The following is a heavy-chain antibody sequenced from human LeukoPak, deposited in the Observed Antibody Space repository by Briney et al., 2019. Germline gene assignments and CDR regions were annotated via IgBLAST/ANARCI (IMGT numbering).Heavy chain of an antibody. Sequence: GGSLRLSCAASGFTFSSYGMSWVRQAPGKGLEWVSVIYSGGSTYYADSVKGRFTISRDNSKNTLYLQMNSLRAEDTAVYYCARHVSSWYLDYWGQGTLVTVSS. D-gene: IGHD6-13*01. CDR1: GFTFSSYG. V-gene: IGHV3-66*04. CDR2: IYSGGST. J-gene: IGHJ4*02. CDR3: ARHVSSWYLDY.